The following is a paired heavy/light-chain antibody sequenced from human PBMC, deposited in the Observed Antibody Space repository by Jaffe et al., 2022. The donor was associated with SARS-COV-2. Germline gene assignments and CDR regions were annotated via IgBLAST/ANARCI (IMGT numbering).Heavy chain of an antibody. Sequence: QVQLVESGGGVVQPGGSLRLSCAASGFKFKNYGIHWVRQAPGKGLEWVAAVTHDGKNQYYADSEKGRFTISKDNFNNMVFLQMNGLTIGDTAVYYCAKWTWESMDVWGRGTTVTLSS. CDR1: GFKFKNYG. D-gene: IGHD1-26*01. V-gene: IGHV3-30*18. CDR3: AKWTWESMDV. J-gene: IGHJ6*02. CDR2: VTHDGKNQ.
Light chain of an antibody. CDR3: CSYTSKTTWV. CDR2: EVS. Sequence: QSALIQPPSVSGSPGQSVTISCTGTANDIGSYNRVSWYQQSPDTAPKLIISEVSNRPSGVPDRFSGSKSGSTASLTISGLQAEDEADYYCCSYTSKTTWVFGGGTKLTVL. CDR1: ANDIGSYNR. J-gene: IGLJ3*02. V-gene: IGLV2-18*02.